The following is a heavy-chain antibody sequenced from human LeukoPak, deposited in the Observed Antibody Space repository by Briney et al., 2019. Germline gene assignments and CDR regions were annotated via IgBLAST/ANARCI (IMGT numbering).Heavy chain of an antibody. V-gene: IGHV3-23*01. CDR2: IGASGGMT. D-gene: IGHD3-10*01. J-gene: IGHJ6*02. CDR3: AGHGSGSYSYGYYYYGMDV. CDR1: GFTFRSYA. Sequence: PGGSLRLSCAASGFTFRSYAMSWVRQAPGKGLEWVSAIGASGGMTYYADSVEGRFTISRDNTKNTLYLQMNSLRAEDTAVYYCAGHGSGSYSYGYYYYGMDVWGQGTTVTV.